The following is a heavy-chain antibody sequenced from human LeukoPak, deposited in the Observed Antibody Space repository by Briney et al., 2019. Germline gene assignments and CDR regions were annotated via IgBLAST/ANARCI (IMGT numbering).Heavy chain of an antibody. Sequence: GGSLRLSCAASGFIFTDYYIDWVRQAPGKGLEWVSAISGSGGSTYYADSVKGRFTISRDNSRNTLYLQMNSLRAEDTAVYYCAKEGYVTGTHFDYWGQGTLVTVSS. CDR1: GFIFTDYY. D-gene: IGHD1-20*01. CDR3: AKEGYVTGTHFDY. J-gene: IGHJ4*02. CDR2: ISGSGGST. V-gene: IGHV3-23*01.